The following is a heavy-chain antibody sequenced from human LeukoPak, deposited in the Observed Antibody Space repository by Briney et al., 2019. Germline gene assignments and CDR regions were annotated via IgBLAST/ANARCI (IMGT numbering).Heavy chain of an antibody. CDR2: ISGSGGST. CDR1: GFTFSSYA. CDR3: AKDTIAVGVFDY. J-gene: IGHJ4*02. Sequence: GGSLRLSCADSGFTFSSYAMSWVRQAPGKGLEWVSAISGSGGSTYYADSVKGRFTISRDNSKNTLYLQMNSLRAEDTAVYYCAKDTIAVGVFDYWGQGTLVTVSS. V-gene: IGHV3-23*01. D-gene: IGHD6-19*01.